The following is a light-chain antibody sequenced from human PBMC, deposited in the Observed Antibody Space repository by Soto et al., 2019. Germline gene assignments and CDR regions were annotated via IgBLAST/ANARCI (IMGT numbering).Light chain of an antibody. J-gene: IGLJ3*02. CDR3: AAWDERLKGWM. V-gene: IGLV1-44*01. Sequence: QSVLIQPPSVSGTPGQRVFTSCSGSTSNIGSNSANWYQQLPGTAPGLLIYGDNKRPSRVPDRFSGSKSGTSASLAISGLQSGDEADYYCAAWDERLKGWMFGGGTQLTVL. CDR1: TSNIGSNS. CDR2: GDN.